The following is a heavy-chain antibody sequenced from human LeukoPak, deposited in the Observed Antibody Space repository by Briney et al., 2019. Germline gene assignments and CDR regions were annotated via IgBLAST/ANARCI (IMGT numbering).Heavy chain of an antibody. CDR1: GFTFSSYA. CDR2: ISGSGGST. J-gene: IGHJ4*02. D-gene: IGHD3-22*01. Sequence: PGGSLRLSCAASGFTFSSYAMSWVRQAPGKGLEWVSAISGSGGSTHYADSVKGRFTISRDNSKNTQYLQMNSLRVEDTAVYYCAKVGSGYYDHLDFWGQGILVTVSS. V-gene: IGHV3-23*01. CDR3: AKVGSGYYDHLDF.